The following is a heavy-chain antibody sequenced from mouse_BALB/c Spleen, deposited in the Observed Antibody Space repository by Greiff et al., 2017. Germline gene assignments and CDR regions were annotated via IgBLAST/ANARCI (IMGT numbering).Heavy chain of an antibody. CDR2: ISSGGSYT. CDR1: GFTFSSYT. D-gene: IGHD2-4*01. Sequence: EVQLVESGGGLVKPGGSLKLSCAASGFTFSSYTMSWVRQTPEKRLEWVATISSGGSYTYYPDSVKGRFTISRDNAKNTLYLQMSSLKSEDTAMYYCTRGGYDYDGEFDYWGQGTTLTVSS. V-gene: IGHV5-6-4*01. J-gene: IGHJ2*01. CDR3: TRGGYDYDGEFDY.